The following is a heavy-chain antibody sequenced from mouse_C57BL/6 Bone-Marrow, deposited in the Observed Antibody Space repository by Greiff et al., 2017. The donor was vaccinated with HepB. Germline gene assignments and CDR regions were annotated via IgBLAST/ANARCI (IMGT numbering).Heavy chain of an antibody. CDR2: IHPNSGST. J-gene: IGHJ2*01. CDR3: AIGGLLYYFDY. CDR1: GYTFTSYW. V-gene: IGHV1-64*01. Sequence: QVQLQQPGAELVKPGASVKLSCTASGYTFTSYWMHWVKQRPGQGLEWIGMIHPNSGSTNYNEKFKSKATLTVDKSSSTAYMQLSSLTSEDSAVYYCAIGGLLYYFDYWGQGTTLTVSS. D-gene: IGHD2-13*01.